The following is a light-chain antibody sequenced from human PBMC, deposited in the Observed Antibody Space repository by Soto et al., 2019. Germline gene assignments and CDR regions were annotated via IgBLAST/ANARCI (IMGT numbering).Light chain of an antibody. V-gene: IGKV3D-15*01. J-gene: IGKJ1*01. Sequence: EILMTQSPATRSVSPGEKSTLXXRASQSVSANLAWYQHKPGQAPRXLIYGASNRATGIPARFSGSGSGTEFTLTISSLQPDDFATYYCQHYNSYSEAFGQGTKVDIK. CDR2: GAS. CDR1: QSVSAN. CDR3: QHYNSYSEA.